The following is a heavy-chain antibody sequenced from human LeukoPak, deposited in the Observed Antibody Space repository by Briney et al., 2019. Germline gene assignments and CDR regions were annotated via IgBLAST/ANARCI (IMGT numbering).Heavy chain of an antibody. CDR1: GFTFSTYA. J-gene: IGHJ5*02. V-gene: IGHV3-23*01. D-gene: IGHD3-10*01. CDR2: ISGSGGST. CDR3: AREAGFGESNPNWFDP. Sequence: GGSLRLSCAASGFTFSTYAMSWVRQAPGKGLEWVSAISGSGGSTYYADSVKGRFTISRDNSKNTLYLQMNSLRAEDTAVYYCAREAGFGESNPNWFDPWGQGTLVTVSS.